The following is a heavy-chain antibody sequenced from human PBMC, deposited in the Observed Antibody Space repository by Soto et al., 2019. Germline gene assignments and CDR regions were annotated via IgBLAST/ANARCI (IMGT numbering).Heavy chain of an antibody. D-gene: IGHD6-19*01. Sequence: PSETLSLTCAVSGGSISSGGYSLSWVRQPPGKGLEWIGYMYNTGSTVYNPPFKSRVTISVDTSKNQFSLKLNSVTAADTAVYYCARAFSSGWQRSWFDPWGQGTLVTVSS. CDR3: ARAFSSGWQRSWFDP. V-gene: IGHV4-61*08. J-gene: IGHJ5*02. CDR2: MYNTGST. CDR1: GGSISSGGYS.